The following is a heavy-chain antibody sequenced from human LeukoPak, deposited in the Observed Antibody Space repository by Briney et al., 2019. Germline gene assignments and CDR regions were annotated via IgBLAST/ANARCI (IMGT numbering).Heavy chain of an antibody. Sequence: KPSQTLSLTCTVSGGSINNYYWSWIRQPPGKGLEWIGYIYYSGSTNYNPSLKSRVTISVDTSKNQFSLKLSSVTAADTAVYYCARRMVRGAFDYWGQGTLVTVSS. CDR3: ARRMVRGAFDY. J-gene: IGHJ4*02. V-gene: IGHV4-59*08. CDR2: IYYSGST. CDR1: GGSINNYY. D-gene: IGHD3-10*01.